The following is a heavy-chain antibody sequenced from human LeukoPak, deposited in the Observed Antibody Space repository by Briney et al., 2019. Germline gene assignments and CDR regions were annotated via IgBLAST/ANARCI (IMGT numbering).Heavy chain of an antibody. J-gene: IGHJ5*02. CDR1: GGSFSGYY. CDR3: ARGPRMVRGDNWFGP. D-gene: IGHD3-10*01. Sequence: SETLSLTCAVYGGSFSGYYWSWIRQPPGKGLEWIGEINHSGSTNYNPSLKSRVTISVDTSKNQFSLKLSSVTAADTAVYYCARGPRMVRGDNWFGPWGQGTLVTVSS. V-gene: IGHV4-34*01. CDR2: INHSGST.